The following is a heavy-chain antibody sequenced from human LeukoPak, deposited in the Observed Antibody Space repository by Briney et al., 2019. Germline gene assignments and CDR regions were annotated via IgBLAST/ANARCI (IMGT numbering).Heavy chain of an antibody. CDR2: INSDGSNT. CDR1: GFTLSSYW. CDR3: VRDTGSYYYDH. V-gene: IGHV3-74*01. J-gene: IGHJ4*02. D-gene: IGHD1-26*01. Sequence: GGPLRLSCAASGFTLSSYWMHWVRQAPGKGLVWVSRINSDGSNTDYADSVKGRVTISRDNAKNTLYLQMNSLRAEDTAVYHCVRDTGSYYYDHWGQGTLVTVSS.